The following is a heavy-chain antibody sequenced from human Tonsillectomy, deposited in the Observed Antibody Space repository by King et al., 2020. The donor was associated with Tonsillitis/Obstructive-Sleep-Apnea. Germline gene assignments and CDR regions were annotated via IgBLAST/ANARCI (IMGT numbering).Heavy chain of an antibody. CDR3: ARKGASDAFDI. CDR1: GFTLSDYY. V-gene: IGHV3-11*06. CDR2: ISSSSSYT. Sequence: VQLVESGGGLVKPGGSLRLSCAASGFTLSDYYMSWIRQAPGKGLEWVSYISSSSSYTNYADSVKGRFTISRDNAKNSLYLQMNSLRAEDTAVYYCARKGASDAFDIWGQGTKVTVSS. J-gene: IGHJ3*02. D-gene: IGHD4/OR15-4a*01.